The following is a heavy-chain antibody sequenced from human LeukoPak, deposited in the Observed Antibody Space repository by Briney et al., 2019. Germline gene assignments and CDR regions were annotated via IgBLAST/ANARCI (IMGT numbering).Heavy chain of an antibody. J-gene: IGHJ3*02. D-gene: IGHD3-3*01. Sequence: SETLSLTCTVSGGSISSYYWSWIRQPPGKGLGWIGYIYYSGSTNYNPSLKSRVTISVDTSKNQFSLKLSSVTAADTAVYYCARTTLRFLEWLFPGDAFDIWGQGTMVTVSS. CDR1: GGSISSYY. CDR3: ARTTLRFLEWLFPGDAFDI. CDR2: IYYSGST. V-gene: IGHV4-59*01.